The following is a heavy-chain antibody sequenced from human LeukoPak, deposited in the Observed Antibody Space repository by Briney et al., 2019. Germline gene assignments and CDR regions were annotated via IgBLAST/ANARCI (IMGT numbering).Heavy chain of an antibody. V-gene: IGHV1-69*13. D-gene: IGHD5-24*01. CDR1: GGTFSSYA. Sequence: SVKVSCKASGGTFSSYAISWVRQAPGHGLEWMGGIIPIFGTANYAQKFQGRVTITADESTSTAYMELSSLRSEDTAVYYCARGMDGPTINNWFDPWGQGTLVTASS. J-gene: IGHJ5*02. CDR3: ARGMDGPTINNWFDP. CDR2: IIPIFGTA.